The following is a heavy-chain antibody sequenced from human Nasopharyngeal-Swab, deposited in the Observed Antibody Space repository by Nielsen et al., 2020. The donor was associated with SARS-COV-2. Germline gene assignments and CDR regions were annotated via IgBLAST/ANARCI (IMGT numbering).Heavy chain of an antibody. J-gene: IGHJ4*02. CDR1: EYIFSTFD. CDR2: ISAYNGNT. CDR3: AAGVLGYCSGGSCPDY. Sequence: ASVKVSCKATEYIFSTFDINWVRQATGQGLEWMGWISAYNGNTNYAQKLQGRVTMTTDTSTSTAYMELRSLRSDDTAVYYCAAGVLGYCSGGSCPDYWGQGTLVTVSS. D-gene: IGHD2-15*01. V-gene: IGHV1-18*01.